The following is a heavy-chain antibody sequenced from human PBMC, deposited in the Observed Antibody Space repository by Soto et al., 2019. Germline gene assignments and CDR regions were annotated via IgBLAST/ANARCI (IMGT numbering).Heavy chain of an antibody. Sequence: SETLSLTCAVYGGSFSGYYWSWIRQPPGKGLEWIGEINHSGSTNYNPSLKSRVTISVDTSKNQFSLKLSSVTAADTAVYYCASSPHVQRAVIFGVDYYYYGMDVWGQGTTVTVSS. J-gene: IGHJ6*02. V-gene: IGHV4-34*01. CDR2: INHSGST. CDR3: ASSPHVQRAVIFGVDYYYYGMDV. CDR1: GGSFSGYY. D-gene: IGHD3-3*01.